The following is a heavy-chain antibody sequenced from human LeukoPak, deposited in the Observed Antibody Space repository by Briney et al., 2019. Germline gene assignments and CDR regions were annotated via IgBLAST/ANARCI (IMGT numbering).Heavy chain of an antibody. V-gene: IGHV4-59*01. CDR3: ARDGSVTV. Sequence: SETLSLTCTVSGRSISGYHWSWIRQPPGKGLEWIGYIYYTGSTYYNPSLKSRVTISIDTSKNQFSLKLSSVTAADTAVYYCARDGSVTVWGQGTLVTVSS. CDR1: GRSISGYH. D-gene: IGHD2-21*02. J-gene: IGHJ4*02. CDR2: IYYTGST.